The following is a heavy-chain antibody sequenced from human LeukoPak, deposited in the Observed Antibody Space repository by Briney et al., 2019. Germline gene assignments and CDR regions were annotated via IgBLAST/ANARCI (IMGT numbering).Heavy chain of an antibody. CDR3: ARDEWGLQDV. Sequence: GGSLRLSCAASGFTFTSFVMTWVRQAPGKGLEWVAGISGSGGSTYYADSVKGRFTISRDNSKNTLYLQMNSLRAEDTAVYYCARDEWGLQDVWGQGTTVTVSS. CDR2: ISGSGGST. D-gene: IGHD7-27*01. CDR1: GFTFTSFV. V-gene: IGHV3-23*01. J-gene: IGHJ6*02.